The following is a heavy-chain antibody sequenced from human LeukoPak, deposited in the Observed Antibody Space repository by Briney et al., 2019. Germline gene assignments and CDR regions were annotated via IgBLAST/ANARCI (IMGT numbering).Heavy chain of an antibody. CDR3: ARELYCYDSSGPNWFDP. V-gene: IGHV3-33*01. D-gene: IGHD3-22*01. Sequence: PGGSLRLSCAASGFTFSSYGMHWVRQAPGKGLEWVAVIWYDGSNKYYADSVKGRFTISRDNSKNTLYLQMNSLRAEDTAVYYCARELYCYDSSGPNWFDPWGQGTLVTVSS. J-gene: IGHJ5*02. CDR2: IWYDGSNK. CDR1: GFTFSSYG.